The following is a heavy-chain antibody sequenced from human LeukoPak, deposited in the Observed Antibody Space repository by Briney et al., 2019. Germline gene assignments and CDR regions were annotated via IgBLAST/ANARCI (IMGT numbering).Heavy chain of an antibody. D-gene: IGHD3-22*01. Sequence: GGSLRLSCAASGFTFSSYSMNWVRQAPGKGLEWVSSISSSSSYIYYADSVKGRFTISRDNAKNSLYLQMNSLRAEGTAVYYCARDRSRDSGYYPAYYYYGMDVWGQGTTVTVSS. CDR1: GFTFSSYS. J-gene: IGHJ6*02. CDR2: ISSSSSYI. V-gene: IGHV3-21*01. CDR3: ARDRSRDSGYYPAYYYYGMDV.